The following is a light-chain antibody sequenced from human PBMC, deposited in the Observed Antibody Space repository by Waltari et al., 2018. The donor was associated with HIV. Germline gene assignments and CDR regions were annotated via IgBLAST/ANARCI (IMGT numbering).Light chain of an antibody. Sequence: QSALTQPASVSGSPGQSITISCSGPNSDVGGYNYVSWYQQHPGKAPKLLIYDVTNRPSGISNRFSGSKSDNTASLTISGLQTEDEADYYCSSYTSTNTVVFGGGTKLTVL. CDR1: NSDVGGYNY. J-gene: IGLJ2*01. CDR2: DVT. V-gene: IGLV2-14*03. CDR3: SSYTSTNTVV.